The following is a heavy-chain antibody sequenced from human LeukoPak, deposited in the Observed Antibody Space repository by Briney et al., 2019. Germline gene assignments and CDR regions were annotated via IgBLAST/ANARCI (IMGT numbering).Heavy chain of an antibody. J-gene: IGHJ4*02. Sequence: PSETLSLTCTVSGVSISSSSFFWTWIRQPPGKGLEWIGEINHSGSTYYNPSLKSRVTISVDTSKNQFSLKLSSVTAADTAVYYCARAPDMIVVVLPFDYWGQGTLVTVSS. V-gene: IGHV4-39*07. CDR2: INHSGST. D-gene: IGHD3-22*01. CDR3: ARAPDMIVVVLPFDY. CDR1: GVSISSSSFF.